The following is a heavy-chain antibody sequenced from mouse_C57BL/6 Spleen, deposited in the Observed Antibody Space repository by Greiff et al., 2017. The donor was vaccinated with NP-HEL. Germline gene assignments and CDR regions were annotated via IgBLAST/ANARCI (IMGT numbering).Heavy chain of an antibody. Sequence: VQLQQSGAELVRPGASVKLSCTASGFNIKDYYMHWVKQRPEQGLEWIGWIDPENGDTEYASKFQGKATITADTSSNTAYLQLSSLTSEDTAVDYCTTTDGSGYVRFAYWGQGTLVTVSA. CDR2: IDPENGDT. D-gene: IGHD3-2*02. CDR3: TTTDGSGYVRFAY. CDR1: GFNIKDYY. J-gene: IGHJ3*01. V-gene: IGHV14-4*01.